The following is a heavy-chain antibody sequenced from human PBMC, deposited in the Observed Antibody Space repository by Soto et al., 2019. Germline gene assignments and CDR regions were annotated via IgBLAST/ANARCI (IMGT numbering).Heavy chain of an antibody. CDR2: IYYSGST. J-gene: IGHJ5*02. V-gene: IGHV4-39*01. Sequence: SVTLSLTCTVSGGSTSSSSYYWGWIRQTPGKGLEWIESIYYSGSTYYNPSLKSRVTISVDTSKNQFSLKLSSVTAADTAVYYCARQRPVQLERRTWFDPWGQGTLVTVSS. CDR3: ARQRPVQLERRTWFDP. D-gene: IGHD1-1*01. CDR1: GGSTSSSSYY.